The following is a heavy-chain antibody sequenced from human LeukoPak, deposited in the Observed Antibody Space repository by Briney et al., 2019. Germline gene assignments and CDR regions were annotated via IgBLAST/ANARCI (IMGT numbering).Heavy chain of an antibody. D-gene: IGHD3-22*01. J-gene: IGHJ5*02. V-gene: IGHV3-23*01. Sequence: LGGPLRLSCAASGFSFSSYSMTWARQSPGKGLEWVSTVTGSGSTTYYGDSVKGRFTTSRDNSRNTVYLQMNSLRAEDTAVFYCVRRCKDESSGARWFDPWGQGTLVTVSS. CDR2: VTGSGSTT. CDR3: VRRCKDESSGARWFDP. CDR1: GFSFSSYS.